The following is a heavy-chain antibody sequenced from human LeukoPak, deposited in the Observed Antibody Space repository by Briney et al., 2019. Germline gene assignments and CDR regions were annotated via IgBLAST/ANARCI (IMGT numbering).Heavy chain of an antibody. Sequence: GGSLRLSYAASGFTFSNYWMSWVRQAPGKGLEWVASINQDGSVQYYVDSVKGRFTISRDNAKNSLYLQMNSLRAEDTTVYYCTRGPPDGSGNYYPGDFWGQGTLVTVSS. D-gene: IGHD3-10*01. J-gene: IGHJ4*02. CDR1: GFTFSNYW. CDR3: TRGPPDGSGNYYPGDF. V-gene: IGHV3-7*01. CDR2: INQDGSVQ.